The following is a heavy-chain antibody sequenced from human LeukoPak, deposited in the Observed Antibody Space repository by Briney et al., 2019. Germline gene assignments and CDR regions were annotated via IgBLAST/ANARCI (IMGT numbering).Heavy chain of an antibody. Sequence: ASVKVSCKASGGTFSSYAISWVRQAPGQRLEWMGGIIPIFGTANYAQKFQGRVTITADESTSTAYMELSSLRSEDTAVYYCARSGVAENDYWGQGTLVTVSS. J-gene: IGHJ4*02. CDR1: GGTFSSYA. CDR3: ARSGVAENDY. D-gene: IGHD3-10*01. V-gene: IGHV1-69*13. CDR2: IIPIFGTA.